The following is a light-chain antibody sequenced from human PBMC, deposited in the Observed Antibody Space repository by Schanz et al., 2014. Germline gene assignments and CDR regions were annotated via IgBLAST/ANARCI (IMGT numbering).Light chain of an antibody. Sequence: QSVLTQPRSVSGSPGQSVTISCTGTSSDVGGYNYVSWYQQHPGKAPKLMIYDVSNRPSGVSSRFSGSKSGHTASLTISGLQAEDEADYYCCSYAGSSTGWVFGGGTKLTVL. V-gene: IGLV2-11*01. J-gene: IGLJ3*02. CDR3: CSYAGSSTGWV. CDR2: DVS. CDR1: SSDVGGYNY.